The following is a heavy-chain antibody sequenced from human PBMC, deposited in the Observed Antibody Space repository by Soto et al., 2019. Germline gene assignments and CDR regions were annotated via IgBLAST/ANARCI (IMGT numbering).Heavy chain of an antibody. CDR3: ARDFDWGSREAFDI. J-gene: IGHJ3*02. V-gene: IGHV3-21*01. D-gene: IGHD3-9*01. CDR2: ISSSSYI. CDR1: GFTFSSYS. Sequence: GGSLRLSCAASGFTFSSYSMNWVRQAPGKGLEWVSSISSSSYIYYADSVKGRFTISRDNAKNSLYLQMNSLRAEDTAVYYCARDFDWGSREAFDIWGQGTMVTVSS.